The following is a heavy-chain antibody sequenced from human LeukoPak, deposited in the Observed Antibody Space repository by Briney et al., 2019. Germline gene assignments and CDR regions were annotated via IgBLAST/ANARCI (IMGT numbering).Heavy chain of an antibody. CDR3: ARGRESQQRGWFGESQAVYYPFVDV. D-gene: IGHD3-10*01. CDR1: GGSFNDDC. CDR2: INPRGST. J-gene: IGHJ6*04. Sequence: SETLYLTCAVYGGSFNDDCWNWIRQPPGKGLQWIGEINPRGSTRYNSSLKSRVTISADTSKSQVSMKVNSVTAADTAVYYCARGRESQQRGWFGESQAVYYPFVDVWGTGTTVTVSS. V-gene: IGHV4-34*01.